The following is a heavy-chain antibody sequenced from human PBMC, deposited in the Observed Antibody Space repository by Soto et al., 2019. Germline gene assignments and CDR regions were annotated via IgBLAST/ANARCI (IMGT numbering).Heavy chain of an antibody. D-gene: IGHD3-16*01. Sequence: EVQLLESGGGLVQPGGSLRLSCAASGFTFSSYAMSWVRQAPGKGLEWVSAISGSGGSTYYADSVKGRFTISRDNSKNTLYLQMNSLRAEDTAVYYCANLGLLCVYYYYGMDVWGQGTTVTVSS. CDR1: GFTFSSYA. J-gene: IGHJ6*02. V-gene: IGHV3-23*01. CDR3: ANLGLLCVYYYYGMDV. CDR2: ISGSGGST.